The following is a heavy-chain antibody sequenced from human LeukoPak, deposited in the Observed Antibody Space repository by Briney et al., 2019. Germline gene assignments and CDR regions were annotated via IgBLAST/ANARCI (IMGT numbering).Heavy chain of an antibody. CDR1: GFNFDRYT. CDR3: AKELDTMFFDY. D-gene: IGHD3-10*02. V-gene: IGHV3-43*01. Sequence: GGSLRLSCATSGFNFDRYTIHWVRQAPGKGLEWVSLAGWAGSTTFYSDSVRGRFTISRDSGRKSVYLQMNSLTTDDTAFYFCAKELDTMFFDYWGQGALVTVSS. CDR2: AGWAGSTT. J-gene: IGHJ4*02.